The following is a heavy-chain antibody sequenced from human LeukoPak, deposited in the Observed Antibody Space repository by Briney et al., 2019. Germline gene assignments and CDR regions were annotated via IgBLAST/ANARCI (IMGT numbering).Heavy chain of an antibody. V-gene: IGHV1-18*01. CDR2: ISAYNGNT. CDR3: ARDTEWEVNPDYFDY. D-gene: IGHD1-26*01. CDR1: GGTFSSYG. J-gene: IGHJ4*02. Sequence: ASVKVSCKASGGTFSSYGISWVRQAPGQGLEWMGWISAYNGNTKYAQKVQGRVTMTTDTSTSTAYMELRRLRSDDTAVYYCARDTEWEVNPDYFDYWGQGTLVTVSS.